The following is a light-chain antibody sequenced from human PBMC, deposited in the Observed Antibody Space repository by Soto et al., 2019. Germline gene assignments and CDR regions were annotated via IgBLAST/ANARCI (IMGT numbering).Light chain of an antibody. V-gene: IGKV4-1*01. CDR2: WAS. CDR1: QSVLYSSNNKNY. J-gene: IGKJ1*01. Sequence: DIVMTQSPDSLAVSLGERATINCKSSQSVLYSSNNKNYLTWYQQKPGQPPKLLIYWASTRESGVPDRFSGSGSGTDFTLTISSLQAEDVAVYYCQQYYSTLGWTSGQGTKAEIK. CDR3: QQYYSTLGWT.